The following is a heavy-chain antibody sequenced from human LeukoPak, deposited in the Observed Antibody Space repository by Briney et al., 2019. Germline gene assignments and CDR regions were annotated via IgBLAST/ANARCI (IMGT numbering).Heavy chain of an antibody. J-gene: IGHJ4*02. D-gene: IGHD2-15*01. CDR3: AKFDLGHCSGSGCSPFDY. CDR2: ISGGNDRA. Sequence: GGSLRLSCAASGFTFDTYAMSWVRQAPGKGLEGVSAISGGNDRAYSADSVKGRLTISRDNSRNTLYLQMDSLRAEDTATYYCAKFDLGHCSGSGCSPFDYWGQGTLVTVSS. CDR1: GFTFDTYA. V-gene: IGHV3-23*01.